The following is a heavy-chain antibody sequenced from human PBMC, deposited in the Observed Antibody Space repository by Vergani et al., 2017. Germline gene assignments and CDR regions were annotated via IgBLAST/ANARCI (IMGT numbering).Heavy chain of an antibody. D-gene: IGHD2-21*01. CDR2: VQYVGSNQ. V-gene: IGHV3-30*02. CDR3: AKHVRGWVIAY. J-gene: IGHJ4*02. Sequence: QVQLVESGGGVGQRGGSLRLFCATSGFTLSYYDMQWIRQGAGKGLEFVAFVQYVGSNQHYADSVKGRLTLSRDFYKNTLYLQMNSLRTDDTTTYYCAKHVRGWVIAYWGQGTQGIVSS. CDR1: GFTLSYYD.